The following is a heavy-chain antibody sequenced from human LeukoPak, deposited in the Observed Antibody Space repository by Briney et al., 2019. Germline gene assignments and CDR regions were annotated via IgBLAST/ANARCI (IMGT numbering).Heavy chain of an antibody. CDR3: AKGDDYGANTRLPKYNWFDP. V-gene: IGHV3-30*02. CDR2: IRYDGNNK. D-gene: IGHD4-23*01. CDR1: GFTFSSHA. J-gene: IGHJ5*02. Sequence: GGSLRLSCAASGFTFSSHAMDWVRQAPGKGPEWVAFIRYDGNNKNYADSAKGRFTISRDNSKDTLYLQMNSLRVEDTAVYYCAKGDDYGANTRLPKYNWFDPWGQGTLVTVSS.